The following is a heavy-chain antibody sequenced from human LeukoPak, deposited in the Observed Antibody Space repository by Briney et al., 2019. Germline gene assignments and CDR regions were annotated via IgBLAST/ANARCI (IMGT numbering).Heavy chain of an antibody. V-gene: IGHV4-59*01. D-gene: IGHD3-22*01. CDR3: ASYYYVSSGHYRYFDL. Sequence: SETLSLTCTVSGGSISSYYWSWIRQPPGEGLEWIGYIYYSGSTNYNPSLKSRVTISVDTSKNQFSLKLSSVTAADTAVYYCASYYYVSSGHYRYFDLWGRGTLVTVSS. J-gene: IGHJ2*01. CDR1: GGSISSYY. CDR2: IYYSGST.